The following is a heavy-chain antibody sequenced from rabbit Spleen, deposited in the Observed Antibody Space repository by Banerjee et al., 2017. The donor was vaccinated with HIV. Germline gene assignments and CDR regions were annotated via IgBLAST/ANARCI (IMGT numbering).Heavy chain of an antibody. CDR3: ARGSATMTMVITGFYFDL. V-gene: IGHV1S47*01. CDR2: IVNGDGST. D-gene: IGHD2-1*01. Sequence: QEQLVESGGGLGQPEGSLTLTCKASGFDFGSNAMCWGRQAPGKGPEWIACIVNGDGSTYYASWVNGRFTISRSTSLATVTLQVTSLTAADTATYFCARGSATMTMVITGFYFDLWGQGTLVTVS. J-gene: IGHJ4*01. CDR1: GFDFGSNA.